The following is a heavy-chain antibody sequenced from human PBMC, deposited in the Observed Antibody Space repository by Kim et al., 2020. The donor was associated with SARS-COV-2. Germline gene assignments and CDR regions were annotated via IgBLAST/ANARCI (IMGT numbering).Heavy chain of an antibody. CDR2: INHSGST. J-gene: IGHJ4*02. V-gene: IGHV4-34*01. CDR1: GGSFSGYY. CDR3: ARADYGGNSHYFDY. D-gene: IGHD4-17*01. Sequence: SETLSLTCAVYGGSFSGYYWSWIRQPPGKGLEWIGEINHSGSTNYNPSLKSRVTISVDTSKNQFSLKLSSVTAADTAVYYCARADYGGNSHYFDYWGQGT.